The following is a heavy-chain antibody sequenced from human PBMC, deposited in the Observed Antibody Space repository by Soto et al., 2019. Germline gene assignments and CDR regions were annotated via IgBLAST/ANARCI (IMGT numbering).Heavy chain of an antibody. Sequence: PGGSLRLSCAASGFTFSSYGMHWVRQAPGKGLEWVAVISYDGSNKYYADSVKGRFTISRDNSKNTLYLQMNSLRAEDTAVYYCAKAWEDHDILMYYWGQGTLVTVSS. J-gene: IGHJ4*02. CDR2: ISYDGSNK. CDR1: GFTFSSYG. CDR3: AKAWEDHDILMYY. D-gene: IGHD3-9*01. V-gene: IGHV3-30*18.